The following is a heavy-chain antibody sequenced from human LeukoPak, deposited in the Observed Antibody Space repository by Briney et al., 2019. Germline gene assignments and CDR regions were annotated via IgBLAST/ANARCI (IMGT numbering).Heavy chain of an antibody. CDR1: GFTFSSYG. Sequence: PGGSLRLSCAASGFTFSSYGMHWVRQAPGKGLEWVAVIWYDGSNKYYADSVKGRFTISRDNSKNTLYLQMNSLRAEDTAVYYCARGNYDYVWGSYRYFDYWGQGTLVTVSS. CDR3: ARGNYDYVWGSYRYFDY. CDR2: IWYDGSNK. V-gene: IGHV3-33*01. D-gene: IGHD3-16*02. J-gene: IGHJ4*02.